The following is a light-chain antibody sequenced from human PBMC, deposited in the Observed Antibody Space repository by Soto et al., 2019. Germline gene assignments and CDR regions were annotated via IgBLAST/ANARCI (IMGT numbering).Light chain of an antibody. CDR3: LQHDSYPPT. V-gene: IGKV1-17*03. CDR1: QGIRNY. CDR2: TAS. J-gene: IGKJ4*01. Sequence: DIQMTRSPSAMSASVGNRVTITCRASQGIRNYLAWFQQKPGKVPQRLIYTASSLQSGVPSRFSGSGFGTEFTLTISSLQPEDFATYYCLQHDSYPPTFGGGTKVEI.